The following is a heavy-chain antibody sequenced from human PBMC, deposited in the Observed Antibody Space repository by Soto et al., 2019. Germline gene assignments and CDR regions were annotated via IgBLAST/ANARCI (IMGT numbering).Heavy chain of an antibody. CDR3: VKDPMSSSSWYGGFDY. Sequence: GGSLRLSCAASGFTVSSYGIHWVRQPPGKGLEWVAVISYDGSHKFYADSVKGRFTLSRDVSKGTLYLQMNSLRAEDTAVYYCVKDPMSSSSWYGGFDYWGQAPLGTVSS. CDR1: GFTVSSYG. J-gene: IGHJ4*02. D-gene: IGHD6-13*01. CDR2: ISYDGSHK. V-gene: IGHV3-30*18.